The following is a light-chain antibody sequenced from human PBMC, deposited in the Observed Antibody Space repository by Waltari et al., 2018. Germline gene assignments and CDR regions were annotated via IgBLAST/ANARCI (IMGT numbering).Light chain of an antibody. Sequence: QSALTQPASVSGSPGQSIPIPCTGTSGNIGRNTYVSWYQQHPGKAPKLVIYDVTNWPSGVSNRFSGAKSGNTASLTISGLQTEDEADYYCSSYTNDNKVFGGGTKVTVL. V-gene: IGLV2-14*03. J-gene: IGLJ2*01. CDR2: DVT. CDR3: SSYTNDNKV. CDR1: SGNIGRNTY.